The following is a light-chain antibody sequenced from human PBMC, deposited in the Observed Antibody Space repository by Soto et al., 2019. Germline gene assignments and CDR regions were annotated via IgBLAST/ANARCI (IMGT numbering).Light chain of an antibody. Sequence: DIPLTQSPSFLSASVGDRVTITCRASQGISSFLAWYQHKPGKAPNLLIYAASTLQSGVPSRFSGSGSGTEFTLTISSLQSEDFATYYCQQLNSYPRGLTFGGGTKVEIK. V-gene: IGKV1-9*01. CDR3: QQLNSYPRGLT. J-gene: IGKJ4*01. CDR1: QGISSF. CDR2: AAS.